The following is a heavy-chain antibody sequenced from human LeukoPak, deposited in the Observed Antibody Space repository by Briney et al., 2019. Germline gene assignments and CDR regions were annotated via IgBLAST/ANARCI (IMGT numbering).Heavy chain of an antibody. D-gene: IGHD4-17*01. V-gene: IGHV3-23*01. CDR1: GFTFSSYA. CDR3: ARGDYRKYYYGMDV. CDR2: ISGSGGST. J-gene: IGHJ6*02. Sequence: PGGSLRLSCAASGFTFSSYAMSWVRQAPGKGLEWVSAISGSGGSTYYADSVKGRFTISRDNSKNTLYLQMNSLGAEDTAVYYCARGDYRKYYYGMDVWGQGTTVTVSS.